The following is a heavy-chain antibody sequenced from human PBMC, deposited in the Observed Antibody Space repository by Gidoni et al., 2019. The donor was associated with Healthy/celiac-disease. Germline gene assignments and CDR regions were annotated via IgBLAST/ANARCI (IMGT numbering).Heavy chain of an antibody. V-gene: IGHV1-69*01. Sequence: QVQLVQSGAEVTKPGSSVQVSCKASGGTFSSYAISWVRQAPGKGLEWMGGIIPIFGTANYEQKFQGRVTITADESTSTAYMELSSLRSEDTAVYYCARVDSGTMSFDYWGQGTLVTVSS. CDR3: ARVDSGTMSFDY. CDR2: IIPIFGTA. CDR1: GGTFSSYA. D-gene: IGHD1-1*01. J-gene: IGHJ4*02.